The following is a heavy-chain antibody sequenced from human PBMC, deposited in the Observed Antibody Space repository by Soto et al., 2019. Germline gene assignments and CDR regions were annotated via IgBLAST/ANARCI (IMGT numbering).Heavy chain of an antibody. D-gene: IGHD6-13*01. Sequence: SETLSLTCTVAGTSIRTYYLTWVRQPPGKRLEWIGYVSDSGTTNYNPSLKSRVTISVDTSKNQFSLKLSSVTAADTAVYYCARASLAVAGTTFDYWGQGTLVTVSS. CDR2: VSDSGTT. CDR3: ARASLAVAGTTFDY. J-gene: IGHJ4*02. CDR1: GTSIRTYY. V-gene: IGHV4-59*01.